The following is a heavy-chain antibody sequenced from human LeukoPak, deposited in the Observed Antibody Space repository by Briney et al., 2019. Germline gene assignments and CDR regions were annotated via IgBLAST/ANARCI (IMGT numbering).Heavy chain of an antibody. J-gene: IGHJ4*02. CDR3: AKDNRRHYTSGPSPDSLH. Sequence: PGRSLRLSCAVSGFIFNNYAMHWVRQPPGKGLEWVSGISWNIGSIDYADSVKGRFTISRDNAKNSLYLQMNSLRVEDTAFYYCAKDNRRHYTSGPSPDSLHWGQGALVTVSS. D-gene: IGHD6-19*01. V-gene: IGHV3-9*01. CDR1: GFIFNNYA. CDR2: ISWNIGSI.